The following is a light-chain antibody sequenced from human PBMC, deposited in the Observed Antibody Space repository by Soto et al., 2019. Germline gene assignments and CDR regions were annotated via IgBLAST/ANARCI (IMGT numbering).Light chain of an antibody. CDR2: EVN. J-gene: IGLJ3*02. CDR3: LSYTSANTRV. V-gene: IGLV2-14*01. Sequence: QSALTQPASVSASPGQSITISCTGTSSDVGGYKFVSWYQHHPGKAPKLMIYEVNNRPSGVSNRFSGSKSGNTASLTISGLQPEDAADYYCLSYTSANTRVFGGGTKVTVL. CDR1: SSDVGGYKF.